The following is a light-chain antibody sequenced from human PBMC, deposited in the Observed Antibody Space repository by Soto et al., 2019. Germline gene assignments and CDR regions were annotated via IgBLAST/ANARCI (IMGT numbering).Light chain of an antibody. Sequence: SSELTQPPSVSVAPGQTATITCGGANIGSNSVHWYQQKPGQAPVLVVYDDSDRPSGIPERYSGSNSGHTATLTISRVDAGDEADYSCQVWDSSSVCVFGPGTKLTVL. V-gene: IGLV3-21*02. CDR2: DDS. CDR3: QVWDSSSVCV. CDR1: NIGSNS. J-gene: IGLJ1*01.